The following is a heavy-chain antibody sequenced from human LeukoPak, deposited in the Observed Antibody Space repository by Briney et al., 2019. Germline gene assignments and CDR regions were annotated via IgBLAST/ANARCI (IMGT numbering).Heavy chain of an antibody. CDR3: ARMVIPTYFDY. J-gene: IGHJ4*02. CDR2: ISYDGSNK. D-gene: IGHD3-22*01. Sequence: PGRSLRLSCAASGFTFSSYGMNWVRQAPGKGLEWVAVISYDGSNKYYADSVKGRFTISRDNSKNTLYLQMNSLRAEDTAVYYCARMVIPTYFDYWGQGTLVTVSS. V-gene: IGHV3-30*03. CDR1: GFTFSSYG.